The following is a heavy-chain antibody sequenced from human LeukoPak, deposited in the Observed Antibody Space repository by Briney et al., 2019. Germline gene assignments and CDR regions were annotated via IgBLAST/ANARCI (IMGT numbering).Heavy chain of an antibody. J-gene: IGHJ4*02. Sequence: PSETLSLTCTVSGGSISSYYWSWIRQPPGKGLVWIGYIYYSGSTNYNPSLKSRATISVDTSKNQFSLKLSSVTAADTAVYYCVRHTSYGHFDYWGQGTLVTVSS. D-gene: IGHD3-10*01. CDR1: GGSISSYY. CDR2: IYYSGST. CDR3: VRHTSYGHFDY. V-gene: IGHV4-59*08.